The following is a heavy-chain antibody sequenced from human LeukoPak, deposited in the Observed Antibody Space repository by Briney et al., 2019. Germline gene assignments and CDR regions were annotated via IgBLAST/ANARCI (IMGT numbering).Heavy chain of an antibody. CDR3: ARDNAGSGWVY. CDR1: GFIFSDYW. J-gene: IGHJ4*02. CDR2: IKVDGIEK. D-gene: IGHD6-19*01. V-gene: IGHV3-7*04. Sequence: GGSLRLSCVASGFIFSDYWMSWVRQAPGKGPEWVANIKVDGIEKYYADSAKGRFTISRDNAKNSLYLQMNSLRAEDTAVYYCARDNAGSGWVYWGQGTLVTVSS.